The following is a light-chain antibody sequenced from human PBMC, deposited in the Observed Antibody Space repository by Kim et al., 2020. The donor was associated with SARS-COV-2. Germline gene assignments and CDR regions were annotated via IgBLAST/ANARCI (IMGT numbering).Light chain of an antibody. CDR3: QQYGTSPYT. CDR1: QSVSSNY. CDR2: GAS. J-gene: IGKJ2*01. V-gene: IGKV3-20*01. Sequence: LSPGERAPLSCRASQSVSSNYLAWYQQNPGQAPRLLIYGASSRATGIPDRFSGSGSGTDFTLTISRLEPEDFAVYYCQQYGTSPYTFGRGTKLEI.